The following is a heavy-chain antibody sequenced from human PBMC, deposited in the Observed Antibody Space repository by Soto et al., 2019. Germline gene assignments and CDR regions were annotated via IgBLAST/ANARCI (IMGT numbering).Heavy chain of an antibody. V-gene: IGHV1-58*01. CDR3: AADCGGDCKRDYYYGMDV. CDR1: GVTFTSSA. Sequence: GASVKDSCKASGVTFTSSAVQWVRQARGQRLEWIGWIVVGSGNTNYAQKFQERVTITRDMSTSTAYMELSSLRSEDTAVYYCAADCGGDCKRDYYYGMDVWGQGTTVTVSS. D-gene: IGHD2-21*02. J-gene: IGHJ6*02. CDR2: IVVGSGNT.